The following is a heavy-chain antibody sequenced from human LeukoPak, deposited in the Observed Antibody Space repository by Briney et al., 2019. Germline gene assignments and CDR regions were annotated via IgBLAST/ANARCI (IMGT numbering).Heavy chain of an antibody. D-gene: IGHD7-27*01. J-gene: IGHJ4*02. CDR1: GDSLSNYSAA. Sequence: SRTLSLTFVISGDSLSNYSAAWEWLRQSPSRGLEWLGRTYYRSKWYTDYALSVKSRITVSPDPSKNQFSLQLNSVTPEDTAVYYCARSLRGTYLGALDDGGQGTLVT. CDR2: TYYRSKWYT. CDR3: ARSLRGTYLGALDD. V-gene: IGHV6-1*01.